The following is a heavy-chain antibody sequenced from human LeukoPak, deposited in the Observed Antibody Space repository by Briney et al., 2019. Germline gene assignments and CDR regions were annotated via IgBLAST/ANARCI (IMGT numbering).Heavy chain of an antibody. CDR3: ARVGSSGWSFDY. CDR2: IYHSGST. D-gene: IGHD6-19*01. J-gene: IGHJ4*02. CDR1: GYSISSGYY. V-gene: IGHV4-38-2*01. Sequence: SETLSLTCAVSGYSISSGYYWGWIRQPPGKGLEWIGSIYHSGSTYYNPSLKSRVTISVDTSKNQFSLKLSSVTAADTAVYYCARVGSSGWSFDYWGQGVLVTVSS.